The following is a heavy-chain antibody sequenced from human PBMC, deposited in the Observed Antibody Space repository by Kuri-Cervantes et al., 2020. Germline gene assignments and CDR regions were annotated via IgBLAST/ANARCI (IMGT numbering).Heavy chain of an antibody. CDR3: ARSLLSRGNV. CDR1: GFTFSDHY. J-gene: IGHJ6*04. Sequence: GGSLRLSCAASGFTFSDHYMDWVRQAPGKGLEWVGRTRNRANSYTTEYAASVKGRFTISRDDSKNSLYLQMNSLKTEDTAVYYCARSLLSRGNVWGKGTTVTVSS. V-gene: IGHV3-72*01. CDR2: TRNRANSYTT.